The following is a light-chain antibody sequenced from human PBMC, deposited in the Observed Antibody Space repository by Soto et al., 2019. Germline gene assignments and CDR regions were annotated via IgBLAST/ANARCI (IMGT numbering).Light chain of an antibody. V-gene: IGLV2-11*01. CDR2: DVS. CDR3: SSYGGNYNVI. J-gene: IGLJ2*01. Sequence: QSVLTQPRSVSGSPGQAVTISCTGTSSDVGGYNYVSWHQQHPGKVPELMIYDVSKRPSGVPDRFSGSKSGNTASLTISGLQAEDEADYYCSSYGGNYNVIFGGGTKLTVL. CDR1: SSDVGGYNY.